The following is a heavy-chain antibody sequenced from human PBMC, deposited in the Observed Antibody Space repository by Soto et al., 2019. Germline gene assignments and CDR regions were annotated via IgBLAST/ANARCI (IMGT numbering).Heavy chain of an antibody. Sequence: QVQLQESGPGLVKPSETLSLICTVSGGSITNYYWSWIRQPPGKGLEWIGNIYYSGGTNYNPSLKGRVIISVDTAKHHFSLNLISVTAADMAVYYCARHVGKWALDYWGQGTLVSVSS. V-gene: IGHV4-59*08. D-gene: IGHD1-26*01. CDR2: IYYSGGT. CDR1: GGSITNYY. J-gene: IGHJ4*02. CDR3: ARHVGKWALDY.